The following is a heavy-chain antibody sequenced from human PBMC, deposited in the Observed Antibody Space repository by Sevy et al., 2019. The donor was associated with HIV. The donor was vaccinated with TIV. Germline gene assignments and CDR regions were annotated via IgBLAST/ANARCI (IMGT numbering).Heavy chain of an antibody. D-gene: IGHD3-22*01. CDR2: FDPEDAET. J-gene: IGHJ4*02. Sequence: ASVKVSSKVSGSTLSQMAMHWVRQAPGKGLEWMATFDPEDAETIYTQKLQGRVTMTEDTSRDTAYMELSNLRSEDTAVYYCATTKDYYESSGEPFDYWGQGTLVTVSS. CDR3: ATTKDYYESSGEPFDY. V-gene: IGHV1-24*01. CDR1: GSTLSQMA.